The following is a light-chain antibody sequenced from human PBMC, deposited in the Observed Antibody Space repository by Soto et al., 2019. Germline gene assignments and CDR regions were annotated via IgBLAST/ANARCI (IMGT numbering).Light chain of an antibody. CDR1: QSVLFSSNNKNY. V-gene: IGKV4-1*01. J-gene: IGKJ1*01. CDR2: WAS. Sequence: DIVMTQSPDSLAVSLGERATINCKSSQSVLFSSNNKNYLAWYQQKPGQPPKLLVYWASTRESGVPDRFSGSGSGTDFTLTISSLQAEDVAVYYCQQYYNPRWTFGQGTKVEV. CDR3: QQYYNPRWT.